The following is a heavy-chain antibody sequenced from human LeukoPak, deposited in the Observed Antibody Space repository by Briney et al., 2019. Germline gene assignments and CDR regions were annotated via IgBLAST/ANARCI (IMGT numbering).Heavy chain of an antibody. J-gene: IGHJ4*02. CDR2: IYYSGST. CDR1: GVSISSYY. D-gene: IGHD5-24*01. V-gene: IGHV4-59*01. Sequence: SETLSLTCTVSGVSISSYYWSWIRQPPGKGLEWIGYIYYSGSTNYNPSLKSRVTISVDTSKNQFSLKLSSVTAADTAVYYCAREKRLRDGYKTLYYFDYWGQGTLVTVSS. CDR3: AREKRLRDGYKTLYYFDY.